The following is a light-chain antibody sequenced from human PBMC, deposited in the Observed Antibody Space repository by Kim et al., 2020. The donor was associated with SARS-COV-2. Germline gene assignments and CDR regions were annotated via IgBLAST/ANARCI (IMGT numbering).Light chain of an antibody. Sequence: VSPGERVTRSCRASQNVSSNLALYQQTPGQAPRLLIYGAFTGATAIPGMFSGSGSGTEFTLTIGSLQSEDFAVYYCQQYNNWPLTFGGGTKVDIK. CDR2: GAF. J-gene: IGKJ4*01. CDR3: QQYNNWPLT. CDR1: QNVSSN. V-gene: IGKV3-15*01.